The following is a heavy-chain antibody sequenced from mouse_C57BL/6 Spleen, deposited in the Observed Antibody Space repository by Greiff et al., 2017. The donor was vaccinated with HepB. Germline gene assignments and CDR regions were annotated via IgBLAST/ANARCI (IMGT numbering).Heavy chain of an antibody. Sequence: VKLKQPGAELVKPGASVKMSCKASGYTFTSYWITWVKQRPGQGLEWIGDIYPGSGSTNYNEKFKSKATLTVDTSSSTAYMQLSSLTSEDSAVYYCAPNWDVDGYWGQGTTLTVSS. CDR3: APNWDVDGY. CDR1: GYTFTSYW. CDR2: IYPGSGST. J-gene: IGHJ2*01. D-gene: IGHD4-1*01. V-gene: IGHV1-55*01.